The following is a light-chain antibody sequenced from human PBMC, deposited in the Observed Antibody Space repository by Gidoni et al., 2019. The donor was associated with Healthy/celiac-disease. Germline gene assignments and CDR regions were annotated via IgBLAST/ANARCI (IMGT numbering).Light chain of an antibody. CDR3: QQYGSSPT. CDR2: GAS. Sequence: EIVLTQSPGTLSLSPGERATLSCSASQSVSSSYLAWYQQKPGQAPMLLIYGASSRATGIPDSFSGSGSGTDFTLTISRLEPVDFALYYCQQYGSSPTFGGGTKVEIK. J-gene: IGKJ4*01. V-gene: IGKV3-20*01. CDR1: QSVSSSY.